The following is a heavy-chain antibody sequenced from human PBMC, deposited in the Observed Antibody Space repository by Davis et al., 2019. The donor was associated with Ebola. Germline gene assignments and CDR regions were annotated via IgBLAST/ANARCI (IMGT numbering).Heavy chain of an antibody. J-gene: IGHJ5*01. D-gene: IGHD4-17*01. CDR1: GDSISSRNW. V-gene: IGHV4-4*02. CDR2: AYHSGAT. Sequence: SETLSLTCAVSGDSISSRNWWSWVRQSAGKGLEWIGEAYHSGATNYNPSLKSRVIMSVDKSKNQFSLKLTSVTAADTAVYYCARDAFPGDYIRWFDSWGQGTQVTVSS. CDR3: ARDAFPGDYIRWFDS.